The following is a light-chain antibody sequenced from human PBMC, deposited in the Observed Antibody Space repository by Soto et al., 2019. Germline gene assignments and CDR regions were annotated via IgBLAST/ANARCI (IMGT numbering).Light chain of an antibody. CDR3: HRYGSSPPHT. Sequence: EIVLTQSPGTLSLSPGEGATLSCRASQSVRNNYLAWYQQKPGQAPRLLISGASSRATGVPDRFSGSGSGTDFTLTIIRLESEDFAVYYCHRYGSSPPHTFGQGTRREIK. CDR2: GAS. CDR1: QSVRNNY. J-gene: IGKJ2*01. V-gene: IGKV3-20*01.